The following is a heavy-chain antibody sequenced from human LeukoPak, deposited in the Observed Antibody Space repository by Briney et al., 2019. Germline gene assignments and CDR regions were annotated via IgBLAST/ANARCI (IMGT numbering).Heavy chain of an antibody. CDR1: GYTFTGYY. CDR3: ARDLFTGGWYAWFDP. Sequence: ASVKVSCKASGYTFTGYYMHWLRQAPEQGLEWMGRINPNSGGTNYAQKFQGRVTMTRDTSISTAYMELSRLKSDDTAVYYCARDLFTGGWYAWFDPWGQGTLVTVSS. CDR2: INPNSGGT. V-gene: IGHV1-2*06. J-gene: IGHJ5*02. D-gene: IGHD6-19*01.